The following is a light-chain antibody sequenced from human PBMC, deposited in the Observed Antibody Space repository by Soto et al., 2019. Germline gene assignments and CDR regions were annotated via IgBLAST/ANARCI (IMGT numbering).Light chain of an antibody. Sequence: DIQVTQSPSSLSASVGDRVTITCRASQNIRTYLNWYQQRPGKPPKLLIQTASTLQSAVPSRFSGSGSGTDFTLTISSLQPEDFATYYCQQTYSIFNSFGQGTKLEIK. CDR2: TAS. J-gene: IGKJ2*03. V-gene: IGKV1-39*01. CDR3: QQTYSIFNS. CDR1: QNIRTY.